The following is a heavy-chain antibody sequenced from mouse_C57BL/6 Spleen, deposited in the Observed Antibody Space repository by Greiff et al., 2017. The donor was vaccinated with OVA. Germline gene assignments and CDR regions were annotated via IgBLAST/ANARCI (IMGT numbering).Heavy chain of an antibody. J-gene: IGHJ4*01. CDR2: IDPSDSET. V-gene: IGHV1-52*01. CDR1: GYTFTSYW. Sequence: QVQLKQSGAELVRPGSSVKLSCKASGYTFTSYWMHWVKQRPIQGLEWIGNIDPSDSETHYNQKFKDKATLTVDKSSSTAYMQLSSLTSEDSAVYYCARSRTKAMDYWGQGTSVTVSS. CDR3: ARSRTKAMDY.